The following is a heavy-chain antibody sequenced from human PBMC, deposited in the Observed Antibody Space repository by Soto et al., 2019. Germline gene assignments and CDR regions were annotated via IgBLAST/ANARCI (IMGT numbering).Heavy chain of an antibody. D-gene: IGHD5-12*01. CDR1: GYTFTSYA. J-gene: IGHJ4*02. V-gene: IGHV1-3*01. Sequence: QVQLVQSGAEVKKPGASVKVSCKASGYTFTSYAMHWVRQAPGQRLEWMGWINAGNGNTKYSQKFQGRVTITRDTYASTAYMELSSLRSEDTAVYYCARAETPSTTIPDYWGQGTLVTVSS. CDR3: ARAETPSTTIPDY. CDR2: INAGNGNT.